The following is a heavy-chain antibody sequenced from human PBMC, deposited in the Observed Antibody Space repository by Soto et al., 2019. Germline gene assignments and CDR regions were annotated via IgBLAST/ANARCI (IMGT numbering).Heavy chain of an antibody. V-gene: IGHV3-33*01. J-gene: IGHJ6*02. CDR3: ARALGTGTGYYVLPLYYYGLDV. CDR2: IWNDGSDK. Sequence: QVQLVESGGGVVQPGRSLRLSCTASGFSLSTYGMHWVRQAPGKGLEWVAVIWNDGSDKYHADSVKGRFTVSRDNSKNTLYLQMNSLRVEDTAVYYCARALGTGTGYYVLPLYYYGLDVWGQGTTVTLSS. CDR1: GFSLSTYG. D-gene: IGHD3-9*01.